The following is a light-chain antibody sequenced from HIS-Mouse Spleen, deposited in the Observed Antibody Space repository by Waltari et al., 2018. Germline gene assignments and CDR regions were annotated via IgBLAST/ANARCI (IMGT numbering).Light chain of an antibody. CDR1: SSDVGRFNY. Sequence: QTALTQPASVSGSPRQSSTISCTGTSSDVGRFNYVTWYQQHPGKAPKLTIYEVSNRPAGVSERFSGSKSGNTASLTITGIQAEDEADYYCSSYASSSNHYVFGAGTKVTVL. CDR3: SSYASSSNHYV. CDR2: EVS. J-gene: IGLJ1*01. V-gene: IGLV2-14*01.